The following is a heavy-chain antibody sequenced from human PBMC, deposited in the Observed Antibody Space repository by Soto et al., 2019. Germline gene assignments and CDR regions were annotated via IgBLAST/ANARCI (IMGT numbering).Heavy chain of an antibody. CDR3: ARHLGECYFDY. Sequence: QLQLQESGPGLVKPSETLSLTCTVSGDSISSSTYFWGWVRQPPGKGLEWIGSIYYSGSTYYNPSLKSRVTISVDTSKNHFSLKLSSVTAADTAVYYCARHLGECYFDYWGQGTLVTVSS. CDR1: GDSISSSTYF. CDR2: IYYSGST. J-gene: IGHJ4*02. V-gene: IGHV4-39*01.